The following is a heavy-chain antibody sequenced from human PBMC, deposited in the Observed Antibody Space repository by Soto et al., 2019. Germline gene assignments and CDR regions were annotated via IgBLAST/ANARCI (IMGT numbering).Heavy chain of an antibody. CDR2: ISYDGSNK. D-gene: IGHD5-12*01. CDR3: AKDVGGYSGYDSGNFDY. V-gene: IGHV3-30*18. Sequence: PGGSLRLSCAASGFTFSSYGMHWVRRAPGKGLEWVAVISYDGSNKYYADSVKGRFTISRDNSKNTLYLQMNSLRAEDTAVYYCAKDVGGYSGYDSGNFDYWGQGTLVTVSS. J-gene: IGHJ4*02. CDR1: GFTFSSYG.